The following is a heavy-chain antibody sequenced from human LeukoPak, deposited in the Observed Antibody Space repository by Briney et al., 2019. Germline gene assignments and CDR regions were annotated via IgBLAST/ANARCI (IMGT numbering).Heavy chain of an antibody. CDR3: ARALWSAAGTTYYYGMDV. CDR2: IGTAGDT. V-gene: IGHV3-13*01. CDR1: GFTFSIYD. J-gene: IGHJ6*02. Sequence: GGSLRLSCAASGFTFSIYDMHWVRQATGKGLEWDSAIGTAGDTYYPGSVKGRFTISRENAKNSLYLQMNSLRAGDTAVYYCARALWSAAGTTYYYGMDVWGQGTTVTVSS. D-gene: IGHD6-13*01.